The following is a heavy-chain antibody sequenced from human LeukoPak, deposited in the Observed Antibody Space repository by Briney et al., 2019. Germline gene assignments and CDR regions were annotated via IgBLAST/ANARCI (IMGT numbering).Heavy chain of an antibody. Sequence: GASVKVSCKASGYTFTGYYMHWVRQAPGQGLEWMGWINPNSGGTNYAQKFQGRVTMTRDTSISTAYMELSRLRSDDTAVYYCARRESTSSGSYYNEAYYYYYMDVWGKGTTVTISS. J-gene: IGHJ6*03. D-gene: IGHD3-10*01. V-gene: IGHV1-2*02. CDR2: INPNSGGT. CDR3: ARRESTSSGSYYNEAYYYYYMDV. CDR1: GYTFTGYY.